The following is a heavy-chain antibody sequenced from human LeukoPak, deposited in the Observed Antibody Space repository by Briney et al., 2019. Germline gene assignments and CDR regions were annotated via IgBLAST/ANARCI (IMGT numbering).Heavy chain of an antibody. V-gene: IGHV4-59*01. CDR3: ARDTGGHMLYTFDP. CDR2: IYYSGST. CDR1: GGSISSYY. Sequence: PSETLSLTCTVSGGSISSYYWSWIRQPPGKGLEWIGYIYYSGSTNYNPSLKSRVTISVDTSKNQFSLKLSSVTAADTAVYYCARDTGGHMLYTFDPWGQGTLVTVSS. D-gene: IGHD2-8*01. J-gene: IGHJ5*02.